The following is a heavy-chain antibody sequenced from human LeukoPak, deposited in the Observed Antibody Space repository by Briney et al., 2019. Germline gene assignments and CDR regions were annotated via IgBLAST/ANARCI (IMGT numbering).Heavy chain of an antibody. CDR2: IKQDGSGK. V-gene: IGHV3-7*01. CDR3: ARAPRIVGATPSFDY. CDR1: GFTFSSYW. D-gene: IGHD1-26*01. Sequence: GGSLRLSCAASGFTFSSYWMSWVRQAPGKGLEWVANIKQDGSGKYYVDSVKGRFTISRDNAKNSLYLQMNSLRAEDTAVYYCARAPRIVGATPSFDYWGQGTLVTVSS. J-gene: IGHJ4*02.